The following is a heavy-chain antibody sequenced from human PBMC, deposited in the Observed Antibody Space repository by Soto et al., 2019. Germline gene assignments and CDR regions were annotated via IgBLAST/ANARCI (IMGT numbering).Heavy chain of an antibody. CDR2: IIPIFGTV. CDR3: ARGNHRWLQLWYFDL. J-gene: IGHJ2*01. D-gene: IGHD5-12*01. Sequence: QVQLVQSGAEVKKPGSSVKVSCKASGGTFSNYPISWVRQAPGQGLEWMGGIIPIFGTVNYAQKLQGRVTITAHESTSTAYMELSSLRSEDTAVYYCARGNHRWLQLWYFDLWGRGTLVTVSS. V-gene: IGHV1-69*12. CDR1: GGTFSNYP.